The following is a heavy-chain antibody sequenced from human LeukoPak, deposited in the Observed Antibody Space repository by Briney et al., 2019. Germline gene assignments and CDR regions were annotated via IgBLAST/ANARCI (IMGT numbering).Heavy chain of an antibody. CDR2: FAGSDTTT. J-gene: IGHJ6*03. CDR1: GFDFYAYE. V-gene: IGHV3-48*03. Sequence: GGSLRLSCAASGFDFYAYEMNWVRQAPGKGLEWVAYFAGSDTTTYYADSVKGRFTISRDNAKNSLYLQMNSLRAEDTAVYYCARGIDNYYYYMDVWGKGTTVTVSS. CDR3: ARGIDNYYYYMDV.